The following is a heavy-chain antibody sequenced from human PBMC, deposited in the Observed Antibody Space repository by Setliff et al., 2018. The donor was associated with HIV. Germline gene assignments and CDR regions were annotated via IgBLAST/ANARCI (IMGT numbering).Heavy chain of an antibody. CDR3: APTRAYPPLEYFQH. Sequence: ASVKVSCKASGYIFTVYLMHWVRQAPGQGLEWMGWINPNSGDTKYSQHFEGRVTMTRDPSISTAYMELSRLRSDDTAVYYCAPTRAYPPLEYFQHWGQGTLVTVSS. J-gene: IGHJ1*01. V-gene: IGHV1-2*02. CDR1: GYIFTVYL. CDR2: INPNSGDT.